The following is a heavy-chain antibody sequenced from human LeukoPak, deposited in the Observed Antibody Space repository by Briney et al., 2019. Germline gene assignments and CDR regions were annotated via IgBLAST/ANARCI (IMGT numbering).Heavy chain of an antibody. J-gene: IGHJ6*03. D-gene: IGHD3-22*01. CDR2: ISSSSSTI. CDR3: ARVPMIGPHYYYYYMDV. V-gene: IGHV3-48*01. CDR1: GFTFSSYS. Sequence: QPGGSLRLSCAASGFTFSSYSMNWVRQAPGKGLEWVSYISSSSSTIYYADSVKGRFTISRDNAKNSLYLQMNSLRAEDTAVYYCARVPMIGPHYYYYYMDVWGKGTTVTVSS.